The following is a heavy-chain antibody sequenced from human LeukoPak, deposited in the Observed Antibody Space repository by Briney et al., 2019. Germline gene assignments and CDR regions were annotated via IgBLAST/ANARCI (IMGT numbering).Heavy chain of an antibody. J-gene: IGHJ4*02. D-gene: IGHD2-15*01. CDR2: IIPIFGTA. Sequence: ASVKVSCKASGGTFSSYAISWVRQAPGQGLEWMGGIIPIFGTANYAQKFQGRVTITADESTSTAYMELSRLRSDDTAVYYCARSTYVVGNFDYWGQGTLVTVSS. V-gene: IGHV1-69*13. CDR3: ARSTYVVGNFDY. CDR1: GGTFSSYA.